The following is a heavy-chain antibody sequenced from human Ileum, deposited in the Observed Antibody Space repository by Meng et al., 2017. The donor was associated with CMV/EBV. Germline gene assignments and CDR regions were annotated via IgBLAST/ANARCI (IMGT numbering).Heavy chain of an antibody. D-gene: IGHD3-9*01. Sequence: GGSLRLSCSASGFTFGGYTMSWVRRAPGKGLECLGFIRSKAYSATAEYAASVRGRFIISRDDSKSIAYLQMNSLKTEDTAVYYCTRVRPGHDILTSLDYWGQGALVTVSS. J-gene: IGHJ4*02. CDR3: TRVRPGHDILTSLDY. V-gene: IGHV3-49*04. CDR1: GFTFGGYT. CDR2: IRSKAYSATA.